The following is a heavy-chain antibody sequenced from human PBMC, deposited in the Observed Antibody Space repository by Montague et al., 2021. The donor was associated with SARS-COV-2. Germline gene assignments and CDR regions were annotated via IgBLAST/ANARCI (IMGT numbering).Heavy chain of an antibody. CDR2: IYYSGST. J-gene: IGHJ6*04. Sequence: SETLSLTCTVSGGAISSSSYYRGWIRQPPGKGLEWIGSIYYSGSTYYNPSLKSRVTISVDTSKNQFSLKLSSVTAADTAVYYCARDTRITMLVVVNRYGMDDWGKGTTVTVSS. CDR3: ARDTRITMLVVVNRYGMDD. D-gene: IGHD3-22*01. V-gene: IGHV4-39*07. CDR1: GGAISSSSYY.